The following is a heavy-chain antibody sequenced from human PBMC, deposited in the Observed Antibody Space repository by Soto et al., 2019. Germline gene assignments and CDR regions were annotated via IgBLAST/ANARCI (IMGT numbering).Heavy chain of an antibody. Sequence: GGSLRLSCAVSGFTVSTNYMAWVRQGPGKGLEWVSVIYTGGTTHCADSVTGRFTFSRDTSKNILYLHLNSLTTDDTAVYYCARVWGYYFESWGQGALVTVSS. CDR1: GFTVSTNY. V-gene: IGHV3-53*01. D-gene: IGHD1-26*01. CDR2: IYTGGTT. J-gene: IGHJ4*02. CDR3: ARVWGYYFES.